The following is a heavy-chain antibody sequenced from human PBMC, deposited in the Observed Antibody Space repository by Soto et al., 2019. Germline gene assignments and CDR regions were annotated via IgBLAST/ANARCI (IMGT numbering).Heavy chain of an antibody. V-gene: IGHV1-69*06. Sequence: QERLVQSGAEVRKPGSSVKVSCKVTGGTSTRYAIIWVRQAPGQGLEWMGGIVPMFGTSKYAQKFQGRVTITADTSTNIAYMELRSLRSEDTAVYYCNRGSEYDFWSGYLWCQGTLVSVSS. J-gene: IGHJ4*02. D-gene: IGHD3-3*01. CDR2: IVPMFGTS. CDR3: NRGSEYDFWSGYL. CDR1: GGTSTRYA.